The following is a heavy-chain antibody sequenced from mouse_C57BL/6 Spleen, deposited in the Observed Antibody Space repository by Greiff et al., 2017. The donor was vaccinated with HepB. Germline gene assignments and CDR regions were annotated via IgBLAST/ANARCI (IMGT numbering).Heavy chain of an antibody. CDR1: GFSLSTSGMG. V-gene: IGHV8-12*01. J-gene: IGHJ2*01. D-gene: IGHD3-2*02. Sequence: QVTLKECGPGILQSSQTLSLTCSFSGFSLSTSGMGVSWIRQPSGKGLEWLAHIYWDDDKRYNPSLKSRLTISKDTSRNQVFLKITSVDTADTATYYCARREGSGYDYWGQGTTLTVSS. CDR3: ARREGSGYDY. CDR2: IYWDDDK.